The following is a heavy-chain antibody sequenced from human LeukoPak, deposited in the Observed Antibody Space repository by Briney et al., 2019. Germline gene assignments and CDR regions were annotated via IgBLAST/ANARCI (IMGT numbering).Heavy chain of an antibody. J-gene: IGHJ4*02. V-gene: IGHV3-7*03. CDR1: GFTFSSYW. CDR3: AIAEWALLADY. Sequence: GGSLRLSCAASGFTFSSYWMSWVRQAPGKGLEWVANIKQDGSEKYYVDSVKGRFTFSRDNAKNSLYLQMNSLRAEDTAVYYCAIAEWALLADYWGQGTLVTVSS. D-gene: IGHD3-3*01. CDR2: IKQDGSEK.